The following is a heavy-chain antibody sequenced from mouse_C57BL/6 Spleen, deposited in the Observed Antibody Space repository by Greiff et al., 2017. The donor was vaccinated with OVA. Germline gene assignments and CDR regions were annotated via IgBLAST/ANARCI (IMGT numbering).Heavy chain of an antibody. D-gene: IGHD2-5*01. Sequence: QVQLQQPGAELVKPGASVKMSCKASGYTFTSYWITWVKQRPGQGLEWIGDIYPGRGSTNYTEKFKSKATLTVDTSSSTAYMQLSSLTSEDSAVYYCASYYSNPYYFDYWGQGTTRTVSS. CDR1: GYTFTSYW. CDR3: ASYYSNPYYFDY. V-gene: IGHV1-55*01. CDR2: IYPGRGST. J-gene: IGHJ2*01.